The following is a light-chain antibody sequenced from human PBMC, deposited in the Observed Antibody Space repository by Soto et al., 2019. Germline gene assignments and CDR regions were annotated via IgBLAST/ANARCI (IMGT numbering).Light chain of an antibody. CDR1: QSVSSY. J-gene: IGKJ5*01. Sequence: EIQMTQSPSTLSVSVGERATLSCRASQSVSSYLAWYQQKPAQAPRLLIYGASTWDTGIPARFSGSGSGTEFTLTVSSLHSEDFAIYYCQQYNTGPPLTFGQGTRLDIK. V-gene: IGKV3-15*01. CDR2: GAS. CDR3: QQYNTGPPLT.